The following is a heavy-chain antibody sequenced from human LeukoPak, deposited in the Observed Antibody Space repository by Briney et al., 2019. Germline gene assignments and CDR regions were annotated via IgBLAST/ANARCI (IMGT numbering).Heavy chain of an antibody. V-gene: IGHV4-59*01. CDR1: GGSISSYY. Sequence: SETLSLTCTVSGGSISSYYWSWIRQPPGKGLEWIGYIYYSGSTNYNPSLKSRVTISVDTSKNQFSLKLSSVTAADTAVYYCARVGSSGYWHYFGYWGQGALVTVSS. J-gene: IGHJ4*02. CDR3: ARVGSSGYWHYFGY. D-gene: IGHD3-22*01. CDR2: IYYSGST.